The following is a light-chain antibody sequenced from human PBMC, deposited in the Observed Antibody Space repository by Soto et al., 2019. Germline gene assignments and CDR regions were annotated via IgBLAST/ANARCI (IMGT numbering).Light chain of an antibody. CDR3: QQYGSSRT. CDR2: GAS. Sequence: IVLTQSPGTLSLSPGERATLSCRASQSFSATYLAWYQQTPGQAPRLLIYGASSRATGIPDRFSGSGSGTDFTLTISRLEPEDFAVYYCQQYGSSRTFGQGTKVEIK. CDR1: QSFSATY. J-gene: IGKJ1*01. V-gene: IGKV3-20*01.